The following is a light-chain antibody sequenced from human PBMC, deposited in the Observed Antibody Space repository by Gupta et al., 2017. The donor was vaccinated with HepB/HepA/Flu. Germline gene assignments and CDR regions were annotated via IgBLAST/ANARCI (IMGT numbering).Light chain of an antibody. CDR2: DDY. Sequence: SYVLTQTPSVSVAPGQTALITCEGDNIGMKSVHWYQQKPGQAPVLVVYDDYDRPSGIPERLSGSNTGGAATLTITRVEAGDEADYYCQVWDSDSDNVVFGGGTKLTVL. V-gene: IGLV3-21*02. CDR1: NIGMKS. J-gene: IGLJ3*02. CDR3: QVWDSDSDNVV.